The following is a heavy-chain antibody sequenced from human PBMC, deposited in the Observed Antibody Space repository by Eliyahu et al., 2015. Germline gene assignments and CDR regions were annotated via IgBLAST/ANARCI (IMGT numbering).Heavy chain of an antibody. CDR2: INEDGSDR. D-gene: IGHD3-16*01. V-gene: IGHV3-7*01. CDR1: GFTFSAYY. J-gene: IGHJ4*02. CDR3: VRNGGRLDS. Sequence: EVQLVESGGGLVQPXGSRXLSCAASGFTFSAYYLGWVRQASGEGLEYVANINEDGSDRHYVDSVKARFSISRDNVRNLLYLQMNSLRPEDSAVYFCVRNGGRLDSWGQGTLVTVSS.